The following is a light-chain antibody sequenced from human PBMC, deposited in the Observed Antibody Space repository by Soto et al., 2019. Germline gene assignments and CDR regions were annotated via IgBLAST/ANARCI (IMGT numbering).Light chain of an antibody. CDR3: CSYAGSSTYVL. Sequence: QPVLTQPASVSGSPGQSITISCTGTSSDVGSYILVSWYQQHPGKAPKLMIFEDSKRPSGVSNRFSGSKSGNTASLTISGLQAEDEADYHCCSYAGSSTYVLFGGGTKLTVL. CDR1: SSDVGSYIL. CDR2: EDS. J-gene: IGLJ2*01. V-gene: IGLV2-23*01.